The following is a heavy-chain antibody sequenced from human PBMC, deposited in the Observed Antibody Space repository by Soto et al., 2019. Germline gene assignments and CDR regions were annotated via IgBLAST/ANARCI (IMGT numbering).Heavy chain of an antibody. CDR2: IKQDGSEK. Sequence: GGSLRLSCAASGFTFSSYWMSWVRQAPGKGLEWVANIKQDGSEKYYVDSVKGRFTISRDNAKNSLYLQMNSLRAEDTAVYYCARDERNYDFWSGYYYYGMDVWGQGTTVTVSS. J-gene: IGHJ6*02. V-gene: IGHV3-7*01. D-gene: IGHD3-3*01. CDR1: GFTFSSYW. CDR3: ARDERNYDFWSGYYYYGMDV.